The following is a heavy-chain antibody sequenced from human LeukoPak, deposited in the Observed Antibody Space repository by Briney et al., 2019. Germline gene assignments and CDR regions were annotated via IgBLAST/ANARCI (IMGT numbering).Heavy chain of an antibody. D-gene: IGHD5-24*01. J-gene: IGHJ6*03. CDR1: GGSLSNYY. CDR3: AREGRYRYGYNEYHSYMDI. V-gene: IGHV4-59*01. Sequence: SETLSLTCTVSGGSLSNYYWSWIRQPPGKGLEWFGNIYYSGSTNYNPSLKSRVTISVDTSKNQFSLKLSSVTAAETAVYYCAREGRYRYGYNEYHSYMDIWGKGTTVTVSS. CDR2: IYYSGST.